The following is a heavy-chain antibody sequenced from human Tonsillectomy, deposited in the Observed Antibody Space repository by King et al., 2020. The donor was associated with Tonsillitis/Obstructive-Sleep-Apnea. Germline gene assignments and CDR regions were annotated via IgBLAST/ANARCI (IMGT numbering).Heavy chain of an antibody. D-gene: IGHD4-23*01. J-gene: IGHJ1*01. CDR3: ASRTTVVTPGYFQH. V-gene: IGHV4-59*08. Sequence: QLQESGPGLVKPSETLSLTCTVSGGSISSYYWSWIRPPPGKGLEWIGSIYYSGSTNYNASLKSRVTMSVDTSKNQFSLKLSSVTAADTAVYYCASRTTVVTPGYFQHWGQGTLVTVSS. CDR1: GGSISSYY. CDR2: IYYSGST.